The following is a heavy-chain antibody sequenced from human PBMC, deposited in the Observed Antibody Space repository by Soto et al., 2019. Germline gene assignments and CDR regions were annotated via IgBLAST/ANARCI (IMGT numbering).Heavy chain of an antibody. CDR3: AKDPSSSSGGFDY. Sequence: GGSLRLSCAASGFTFSSYGMHWVRQAPGKGLEWVAVISYDGSNKYYADSVKGRFTISRDNSKNTLYLQMNSLRAEDTAVYYCAKDPSSSSGGFDYWGQGTLVTVSS. CDR2: ISYDGSNK. J-gene: IGHJ4*02. V-gene: IGHV3-30*18. CDR1: GFTFSSYG. D-gene: IGHD6-6*01.